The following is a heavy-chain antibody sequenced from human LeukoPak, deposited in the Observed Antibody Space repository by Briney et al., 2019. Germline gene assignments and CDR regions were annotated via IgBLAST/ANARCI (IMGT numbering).Heavy chain of an antibody. V-gene: IGHV4-38-2*02. CDR3: ARRGGDMPARGFMDV. CDR1: GYSISSGYY. D-gene: IGHD3-16*01. CDR2: IYHSGST. J-gene: IGHJ6*02. Sequence: PSETLSLTCTVSGYSISSGYYWGWIRQPPGKGLEWIGSIYHSGSTYYNPSLKSRVTISVDTSKNQFSLKLSSVTAADTAVYYCARRGGDMPARGFMDVWGQGTTVTVSS.